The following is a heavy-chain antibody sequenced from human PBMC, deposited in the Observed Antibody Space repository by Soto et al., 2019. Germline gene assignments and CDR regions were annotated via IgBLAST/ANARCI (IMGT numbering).Heavy chain of an antibody. CDR2: IWYDGSNR. V-gene: IGHV3-33*01. Sequence: QVQLVESGGGVVQPGRSLRLSCAASGFTFSSYGMHWVRQAPGKGLEWVAIIWYDGSNRYYADSVKGRFTISRDNSENTLYLQMNSLRAEDTAVYYCARDFGYSLANWCQGTLVTVSS. CDR3: ARDFGYSLAN. CDR1: GFTFSSYG. D-gene: IGHD5-18*01. J-gene: IGHJ4*02.